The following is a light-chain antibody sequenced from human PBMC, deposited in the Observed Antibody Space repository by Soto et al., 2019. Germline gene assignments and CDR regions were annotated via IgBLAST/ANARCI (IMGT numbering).Light chain of an antibody. CDR2: EVS. CDR3: SSYTTSSSYV. J-gene: IGLJ1*01. V-gene: IGLV2-14*01. Sequence: QSVLTQPASVSGSPGQSITISCTGTSSDVGGYNYVSWYQQLPGKAPKLLIYEVSSRPSGVSYRFSGSKSGNTASLTISGLQAEDEADYYCSSYTTSSSYVFGTGTKVTVL. CDR1: SSDVGGYNY.